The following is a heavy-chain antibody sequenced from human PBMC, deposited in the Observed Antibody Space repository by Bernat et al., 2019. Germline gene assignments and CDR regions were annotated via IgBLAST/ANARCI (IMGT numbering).Heavy chain of an antibody. CDR1: GYSFTSYW. CDR2: IYPDDSDT. CDR3: ARQSGFVGPNYYMDV. Sequence: EVQLVQSGAEVKKPGESLEISCKGSGYSFTSYWIAWVRQMPEKGLGWMGIIYPDDSDTRYNPSFQGQVTISADRSISTAYLQWSSLKASDTAMYYCARQSGFVGPNYYMDVWGKGTTVTVSS. V-gene: IGHV5-51*01. J-gene: IGHJ6*03. D-gene: IGHD1-26*01.